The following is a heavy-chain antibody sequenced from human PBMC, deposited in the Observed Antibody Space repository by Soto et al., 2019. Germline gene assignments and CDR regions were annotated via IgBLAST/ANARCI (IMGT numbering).Heavy chain of an antibody. CDR2: IYPGDSDT. CDR3: ARLMTTVTNWLYGMDV. J-gene: IGHJ6*02. D-gene: IGHD4-17*01. Sequence: GESLKISCKGSGYSFTSYWIGWVRQMPGKGLEWMGIIYPGDSDTRYSPSFQGQVTISADKSISTAYLQWSSLKASDTAMYYCARLMTTVTNWLYGMDVWGQGTPVTVSS. CDR1: GYSFTSYW. V-gene: IGHV5-51*01.